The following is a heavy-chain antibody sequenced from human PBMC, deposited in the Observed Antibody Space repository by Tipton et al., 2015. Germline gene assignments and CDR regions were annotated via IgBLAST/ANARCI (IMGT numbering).Heavy chain of an antibody. Sequence: TLSLTCAVYGGSFSGYYWSWIRQPPGKGLEWIGEIYHSGSTNYNPSLESRVTISVDKSKNQFSLKLSSVIAADTAVYYCARASIIQGYYHDSSRYYLFNSWGQGTLGTVSS. J-gene: IGHJ1*01. CDR3: ARASIIQGYYHDSSRYYLFNS. D-gene: IGHD3-22*01. CDR1: GGSFSGYY. CDR2: IYHSGST. V-gene: IGHV4-34*01.